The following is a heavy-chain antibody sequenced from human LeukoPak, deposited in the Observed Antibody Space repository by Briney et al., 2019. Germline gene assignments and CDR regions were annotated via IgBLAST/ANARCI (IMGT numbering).Heavy chain of an antibody. CDR1: GFTFSSYA. CDR3: VKGLNWYFDL. Sequence: GGSLRLSCAASGFTFSSYAMSWVRQAPGKGLEWVAVIWYDGSIKYYADSVKGRFTISRDNSRNTVYLQMNSLRAEDTAVYYCVKGLNWYFDLWGRGTLVTVSS. CDR2: IWYDGSIK. V-gene: IGHV3-33*06. J-gene: IGHJ2*01.